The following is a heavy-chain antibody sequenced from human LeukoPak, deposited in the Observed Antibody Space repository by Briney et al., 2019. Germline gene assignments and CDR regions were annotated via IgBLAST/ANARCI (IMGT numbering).Heavy chain of an antibody. Sequence: GASVKVSCKASGYTFTGRYIHWVRQAPGQGLEWMGWIKPDSGATNYAQKFQGRVTMTRDTSVSTAHMELNRLTSDDTAVYYCARPEYRYGYILDYWGEGTLVTVSS. CDR3: ARPEYRYGYILDY. CDR2: IKPDSGAT. D-gene: IGHD5-18*01. J-gene: IGHJ4*02. CDR1: GYTFTGRY. V-gene: IGHV1-2*02.